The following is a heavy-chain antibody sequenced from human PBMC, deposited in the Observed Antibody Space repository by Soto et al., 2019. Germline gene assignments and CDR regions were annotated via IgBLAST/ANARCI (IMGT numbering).Heavy chain of an antibody. J-gene: IGHJ4*02. D-gene: IGHD3-10*01. CDR2: ISDSGGYT. CDR3: AKRGVSGSGSYFGGPFRD. V-gene: IGHV3-23*01. CDR1: GFTFSSYA. Sequence: EVQLLESGGGVVQPGGSLRLSCAASGFTFSSYALSWVRQAPGQGLEWVSAISDSGGYTFYKDSVKGRFTISRDNSKNTLYLQMNSLRAEDTALYYCAKRGVSGSGSYFGGPFRDWGQGTLVTVS.